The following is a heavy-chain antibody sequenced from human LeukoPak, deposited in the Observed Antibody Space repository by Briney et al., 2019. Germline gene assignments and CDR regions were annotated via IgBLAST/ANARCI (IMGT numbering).Heavy chain of an antibody. CDR3: AREPPYGTWSLDY. V-gene: IGHV3-20*04. Sequence: GGSLRLSCAASGFTFSSYAIHWVRQAPGKGVEWVSGINWNGGSTGYADSVKGRFTISRDNSKNTLYLQMNSLRAEDTAPYYCAREPPYGTWSLDYWGQGALVTVSS. J-gene: IGHJ4*02. CDR1: GFTFSSYA. D-gene: IGHD2-15*01. CDR2: INWNGGST.